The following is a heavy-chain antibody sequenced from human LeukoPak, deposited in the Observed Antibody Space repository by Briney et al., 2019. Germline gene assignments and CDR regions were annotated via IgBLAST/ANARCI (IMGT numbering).Heavy chain of an antibody. CDR2: IRYDGSNK. D-gene: IGHD3-9*01. V-gene: IGHV3-30*02. Sequence: PGGSLRLSCAASGFTFSSYGMHWVRQAPGRGLEWVAFIRYDGSNKYYADSAKGRFTISRDNSKNTLYLQMNSLRAEDTAVYYRAKEDLGHYDILTGSPLGWGQGTMVTVSS. J-gene: IGHJ3*01. CDR3: AKEDLGHYDILTGSPLG. CDR1: GFTFSSYG.